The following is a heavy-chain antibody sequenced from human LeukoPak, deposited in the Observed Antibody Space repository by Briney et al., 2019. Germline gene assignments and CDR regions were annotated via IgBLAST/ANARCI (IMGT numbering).Heavy chain of an antibody. CDR1: GGSISIKSDY. J-gene: IGHJ4*02. Sequence: SETLSLTCTVSGGSISIKSDYWGWIRQPPGKGREWIGSCYYSGSTYYNPSLKSPVTISVDTSKNQFSLKLSSVTAADTAVYYCAMGFDYWGQGTLVTVSS. CDR3: AMGFDY. V-gene: IGHV4-39*01. D-gene: IGHD3-16*01. CDR2: CYYSGST.